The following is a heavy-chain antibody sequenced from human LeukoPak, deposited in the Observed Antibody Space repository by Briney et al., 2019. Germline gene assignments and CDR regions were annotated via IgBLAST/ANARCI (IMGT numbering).Heavy chain of an antibody. Sequence: SETLSLTCTVSGGSISSSGYYWSWIRQPPGKGLEWIGTIYYSGSTYYNPSLNSRVTISVDTSKNQFSLKLSSVTAADTAVYYCARTGNTAVPPYFDYWGQGALVTVSS. CDR3: ARTGNTAVPPYFDY. V-gene: IGHV4-39*01. J-gene: IGHJ4*02. CDR1: GGSISSSGYY. CDR2: IYYSGST. D-gene: IGHD3-10*01.